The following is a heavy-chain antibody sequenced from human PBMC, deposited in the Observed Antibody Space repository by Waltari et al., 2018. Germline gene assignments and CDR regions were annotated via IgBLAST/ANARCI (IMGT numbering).Heavy chain of an antibody. CDR3: ASKSGSYYGWWFDP. J-gene: IGHJ5*02. CDR2: FDPEDGET. V-gene: IGHV1-24*01. CDR1: GYTLTELS. Sequence: QVQLVQSGAEVKKPGDSVKVSCKVSGYTLTELSMHGVRQAPGKGLEWVGGFDPEDGETIYAQKFQGRVTMTEDTSTDTAYMELSSLRSEDTAVYYCASKSGSYYGWWFDPWGQGTLVTVSS. D-gene: IGHD1-26*01.